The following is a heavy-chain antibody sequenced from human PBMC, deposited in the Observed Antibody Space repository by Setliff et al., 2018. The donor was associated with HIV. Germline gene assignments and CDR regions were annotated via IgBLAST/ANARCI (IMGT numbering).Heavy chain of an antibody. Sequence: GASVTVSCKASGYTVTSYAMNWVRQAPAQGLEWRGLINPNTGYPTYAQGFTGRLVFSLDHSVSTAYLQISSLKAEDTAVYYCGREGASVTPETNAFDIWGQGTMVTVSS. CDR3: GREGASVTPETNAFDI. D-gene: IGHD2-15*01. J-gene: IGHJ3*02. CDR1: GYTVTSYA. CDR2: INPNTGYP. V-gene: IGHV7-4-1*02.